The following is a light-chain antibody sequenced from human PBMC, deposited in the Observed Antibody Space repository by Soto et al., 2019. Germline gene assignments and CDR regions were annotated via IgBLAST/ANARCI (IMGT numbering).Light chain of an antibody. CDR1: QSITTW. Sequence: IQMYQSPSTVSAKEGDSVTITCRASQSITTWLAWYQQKPGKAPKLLIYAASSLQSGVPSRFSGSGSGTDFTLTISSLQPEDFATYYCQQSYSTPLWTFGQGTKVDIK. V-gene: IGKV1-39*01. CDR3: QQSYSTPLWT. J-gene: IGKJ1*01. CDR2: AAS.